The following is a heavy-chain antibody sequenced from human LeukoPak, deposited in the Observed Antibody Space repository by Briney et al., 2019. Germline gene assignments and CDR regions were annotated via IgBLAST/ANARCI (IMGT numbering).Heavy chain of an antibody. V-gene: IGHV3-15*01. CDR2: IKSITDGGTT. J-gene: IGHJ6*03. Sequence: PGGSLRLSCAASGFTFINAWMTWVRQAPGKGLEWVGHIKSITDGGTTDFAAPVKGRFTISRDDFKNTLYLQMNSLKTEDTAVYFCTTGKDFYNYYFYYYMDVWGKGTTVTVSS. CDR1: GFTFINAW. D-gene: IGHD1-1*01. CDR3: TTGKDFYNYYFYYYMDV.